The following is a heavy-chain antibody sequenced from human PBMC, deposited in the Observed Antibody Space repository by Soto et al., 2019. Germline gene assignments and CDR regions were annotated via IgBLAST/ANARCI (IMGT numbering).Heavy chain of an antibody. CDR3: AEDSVRLRSWWGDFDY. CDR2: ISYDGSNK. Sequence: GGSLRLSCAASGFTFSSYGIHWVRQAPGKGLEWVAVISYDGSNKYYADSVKGRFTISRDNSKSTLYLQMNSLRAEDTAVYYCAEDSVRLRSWWGDFDYWGQGTLVTVSS. V-gene: IGHV3-30*18. D-gene: IGHD3-10*01. J-gene: IGHJ4*02. CDR1: GFTFSSYG.